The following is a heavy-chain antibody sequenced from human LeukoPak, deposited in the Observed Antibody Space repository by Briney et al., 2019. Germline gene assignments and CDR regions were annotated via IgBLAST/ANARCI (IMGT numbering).Heavy chain of an antibody. CDR3: AKDRFAGYCSGGSCYSGGRPDY. Sequence: PGGSLRLSCAASGFTFSSYGMHWVRQAPGKGLEWVAVISYDGSNKYYADSVKGRLTISRDNSKNTLYLQMNSLRAEDTAVYYCAKDRFAGYCSGGSCYSGGRPDYWGQGTRVTVSS. V-gene: IGHV3-30*18. J-gene: IGHJ4*02. CDR2: ISYDGSNK. CDR1: GFTFSSYG. D-gene: IGHD2-15*01.